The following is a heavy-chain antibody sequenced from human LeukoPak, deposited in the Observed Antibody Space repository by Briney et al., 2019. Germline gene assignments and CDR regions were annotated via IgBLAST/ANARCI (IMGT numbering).Heavy chain of an antibody. V-gene: IGHV3-7*01. Sequence: GGSLRLSCAAFGFTFSSYWMSWVRQAPGKGLEWVANIKQDGSEKYYVDSVKGRFTISRDNAKNSLYLQMNSLRAEDTAVYYCARALMAGTGDYWGQGTLVTVSS. CDR2: IKQDGSEK. D-gene: IGHD6-19*01. CDR3: ARALMAGTGDY. J-gene: IGHJ4*02. CDR1: GFTFSSYW.